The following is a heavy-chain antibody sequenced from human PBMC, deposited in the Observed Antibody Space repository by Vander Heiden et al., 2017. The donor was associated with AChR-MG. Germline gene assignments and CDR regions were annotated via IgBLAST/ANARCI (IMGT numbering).Heavy chain of an antibody. D-gene: IGHD3-10*01. CDR2: IYYSGST. CDR3: ARTNQGYYGSGSYYPTYYYYGMDV. Sequence: QVQLQESGPGLVKPSETLPLTCTVPGGSISSYYWSWIRQPPGKGLEWIGYIYYSGSTNYNPSLKSRVTISVDTSKNQFSLKLSSVTAADTAVYYCARTNQGYYGSGSYYPTYYYYGMDVWGQGTTVTVSS. V-gene: IGHV4-59*01. J-gene: IGHJ6*02. CDR1: GGSISSYY.